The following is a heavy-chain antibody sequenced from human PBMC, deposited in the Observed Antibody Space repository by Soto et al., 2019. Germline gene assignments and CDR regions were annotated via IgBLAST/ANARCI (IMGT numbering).Heavy chain of an antibody. D-gene: IGHD3-22*01. CDR3: AAVRGNYYDISGYAY. V-gene: IGHV1-58*01. J-gene: IGHJ4*02. CDR2: IVVGSGNT. CDR1: GFTFTSSA. Sequence: SVRVSCTXSGFTFTSSAVQWVRQVRGQRLEWIGWIVVGSGNTNYAQKFQERVTITRDMSTSTAYMELRSQRSEDTAVYYCAAVRGNYYDISGYAYWSQGTRVSESS.